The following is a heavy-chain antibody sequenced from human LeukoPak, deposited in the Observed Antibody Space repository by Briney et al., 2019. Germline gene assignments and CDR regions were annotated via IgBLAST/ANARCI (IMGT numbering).Heavy chain of an antibody. CDR1: GYTFTGYY. CDR3: ARGYGSGSYYTPPYYYYMDV. D-gene: IGHD3-10*01. CDR2: INPNSGGT. Sequence: GASVKVSCKASGYTFTGYYIHWVRQAPGQGLEWMGWINPNSGGTDYAQKFQGRVTMTRDTSISTAYMELSRLRSDDTAVYYCARGYGSGSYYTPPYYYYMDVWGKGTTVTVSS. J-gene: IGHJ6*03. V-gene: IGHV1-2*02.